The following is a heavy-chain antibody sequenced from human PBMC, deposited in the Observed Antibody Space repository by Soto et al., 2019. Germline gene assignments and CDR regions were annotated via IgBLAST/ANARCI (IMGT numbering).Heavy chain of an antibody. CDR1: GFTFSSYW. D-gene: IGHD2-15*01. CDR2: INSDGSST. CDR3: VRTRLVLAPATWEDY. J-gene: IGHJ4*02. Sequence: GGSLRLSCAASGFTFSSYWMHWVRQAPGKGLVWVSRINSDGSSTSYADSVKGRFTISRDNAKNTLYLQMNSLRAEDTAVYYCVRTRLVLAPATWEDYRGQGTLLTVSS. V-gene: IGHV3-74*01.